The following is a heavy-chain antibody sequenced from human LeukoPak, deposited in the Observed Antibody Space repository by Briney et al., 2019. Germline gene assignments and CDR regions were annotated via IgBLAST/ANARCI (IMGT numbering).Heavy chain of an antibody. Sequence: GASVKVSCKASGYTFTGFYVHWVRQAPGQGLEWMGWINPNSGVTNYAQKFQGRATMTRDTSISTACMELSRLRSDDTAVYYCARDRRFQLPSGWFDPWGQGTLVTVSS. J-gene: IGHJ5*02. V-gene: IGHV1-2*02. CDR1: GYTFTGFY. CDR2: INPNSGVT. D-gene: IGHD1-1*01. CDR3: ARDRRFQLPSGWFDP.